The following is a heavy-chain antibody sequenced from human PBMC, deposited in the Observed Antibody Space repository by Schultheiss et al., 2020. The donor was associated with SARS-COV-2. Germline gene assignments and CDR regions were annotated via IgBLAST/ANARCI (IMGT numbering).Heavy chain of an antibody. Sequence: SETLSLTCAVYGGSFSGYYWSWIRQPPGRGLEWIESINYSGRTYYNPSLKSRVTISVDTSKNQFSLKLSSVTAADTAVYYCARDSSGPGPFDYWGQGTLVTVSS. CDR3: ARDSSGPGPFDY. CDR1: GGSFSGYY. V-gene: IGHV4-34*09. J-gene: IGHJ4*02. CDR2: INYSGRT. D-gene: IGHD6-19*01.